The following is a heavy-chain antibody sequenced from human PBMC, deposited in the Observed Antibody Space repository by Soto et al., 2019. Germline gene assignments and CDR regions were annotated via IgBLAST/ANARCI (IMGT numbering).Heavy chain of an antibody. CDR3: ARGSLAGITWADY. Sequence: SVKVSCKGSGYTFSNYGISWVRQAPRQGLEWMGWISAYSGNTDYAQKFQGRITLTTDSPTNTVYMELKSLKSDDTAVYYCARGSLAGITWADYWGQGTQVTVSS. CDR1: GYTFSNYG. V-gene: IGHV1-18*01. CDR2: ISAYSGNT. D-gene: IGHD1-7*01. J-gene: IGHJ4*02.